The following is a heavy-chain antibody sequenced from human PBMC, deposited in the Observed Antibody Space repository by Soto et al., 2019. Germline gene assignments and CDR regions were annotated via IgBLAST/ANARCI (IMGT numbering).Heavy chain of an antibody. D-gene: IGHD3-3*01. CDR3: ARAGYDFWSGYYDY. J-gene: IGHJ4*02. V-gene: IGHV4-31*03. CDR2: IYYSGST. CDR1: GGSISSGGYY. Sequence: SETLSLTCTVSGGSISSGGYYWSWIRQHPGKGLEWIGYIYYSGSTYYNPSLKSRVTISVDTSKNQFSLKLSSVTAADTAVYYCARAGYDFWSGYYDYWGQGTLVTVS.